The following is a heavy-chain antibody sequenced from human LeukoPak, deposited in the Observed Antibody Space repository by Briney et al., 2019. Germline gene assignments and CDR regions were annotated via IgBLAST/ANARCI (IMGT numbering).Heavy chain of an antibody. Sequence: ASVKVSCKATGYTFTGYYMHWVRQAPGQGPEWMGWINPNSGGTNYAQKFQGRVTMTRDTSISTAYMELSRLRSDDTAVYYCARVGSRDGYNFGFDPWGQGTLVTVSS. V-gene: IGHV1-2*02. J-gene: IGHJ5*02. CDR2: INPNSGGT. CDR1: GYTFTGYY. D-gene: IGHD5-24*01. CDR3: ARVGSRDGYNFGFDP.